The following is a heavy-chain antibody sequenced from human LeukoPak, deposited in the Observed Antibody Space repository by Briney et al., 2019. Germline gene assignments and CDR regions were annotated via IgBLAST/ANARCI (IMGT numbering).Heavy chain of an antibody. Sequence: TSVKVSCKASRFTFISSGMQWVRQARGQRLEWIGWIVVGSCNTNYAQKFQERVSITRDMSTSTAYMELSSLRSEDTAVYYCAAPRRGPHTLMDPRDDFDIWGQGAMVTVCS. D-gene: IGHD5-18*01. V-gene: IGHV1-58*02. CDR1: RFTFISSG. J-gene: IGHJ3*02. CDR2: IVVGSCNT. CDR3: AAPRRGPHTLMDPRDDFDI.